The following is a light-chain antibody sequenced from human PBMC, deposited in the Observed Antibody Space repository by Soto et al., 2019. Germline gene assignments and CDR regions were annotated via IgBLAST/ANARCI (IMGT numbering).Light chain of an antibody. Sequence: EIVMTQSPATLSVSPGERATLSCRASQSVGSDLAWSQQKPGQAPRLVIYDIFTRATVVPTRISGSGSGTEFTLTISCLQYEDCAVCYCKQYNSWPLTFGGGTKVEIK. V-gene: IGKV3D-15*01. J-gene: IGKJ4*01. CDR3: KQYNSWPLT. CDR1: QSVGSD. CDR2: DIF.